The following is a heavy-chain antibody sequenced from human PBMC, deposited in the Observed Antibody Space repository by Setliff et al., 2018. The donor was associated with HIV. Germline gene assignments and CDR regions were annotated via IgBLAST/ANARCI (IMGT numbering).Heavy chain of an antibody. V-gene: IGHV4-59*08. D-gene: IGHD2-15*01. CDR1: GGSISSYS. CDR3: ARQGSWLDS. Sequence: SETLSLTCTVSGGSISSYSWRWIRQPPGEGLEWIGYSHNNGNTHYNPSLKSRVTISVDTSKTHVSLRLNSVTAADTAVYYCARQGSWLDSWGQGTLVTVSS. CDR2: SHNNGNT. J-gene: IGHJ5*01.